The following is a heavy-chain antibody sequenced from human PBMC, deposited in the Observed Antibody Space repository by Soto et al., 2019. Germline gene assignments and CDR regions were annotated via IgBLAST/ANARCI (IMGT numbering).Heavy chain of an antibody. J-gene: IGHJ4*02. Sequence: ASETLSLTCTVSGVSISSSSYYWGWFRQPPGKGLEWIGTIYYGGSSYSNPSLKSRVTISLDTSKNQFSLTLTSVTAADTAVYYCARHGSYWGQGTLVTVS. CDR2: IYYGGSS. CDR1: GVSISSSSYY. CDR3: ARHGSY. V-gene: IGHV4-39*01.